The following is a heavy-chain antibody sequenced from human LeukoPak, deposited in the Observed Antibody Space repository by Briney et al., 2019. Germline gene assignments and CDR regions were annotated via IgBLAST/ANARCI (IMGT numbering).Heavy chain of an antibody. J-gene: IGHJ6*02. Sequence: GESLKISCKGSGSRFTSYWIGWVRQLPGKGLEGMGIIYPGDSDTRYSPSFQGQVTISADKSISTAYLQWSSLKASDTAMYYCARLRAYYDSSGYYPDYYYGMDVWGQGTTVTVSS. CDR3: ARLRAYYDSSGYYPDYYYGMDV. CDR1: GSRFTSYW. CDR2: IYPGDSDT. V-gene: IGHV5-51*01. D-gene: IGHD3-22*01.